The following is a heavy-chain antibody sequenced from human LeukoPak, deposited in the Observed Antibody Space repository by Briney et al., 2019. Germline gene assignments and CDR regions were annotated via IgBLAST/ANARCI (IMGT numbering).Heavy chain of an antibody. CDR2: IYTSGST. Sequence: PSQTLSLTCTVSGGSISSGSYYWSWIRQPAGKGLEWIGRIYTSGSTNYNPSLKSRVTISVDTSKNQFSLKLSSVTAADTAVYYCARVEFGIGFFHWFDPWGQGTLVTVSS. CDR1: GGSISSGSYY. V-gene: IGHV4-61*02. D-gene: IGHD3-16*01. CDR3: ARVEFGIGFFHWFDP. J-gene: IGHJ5*02.